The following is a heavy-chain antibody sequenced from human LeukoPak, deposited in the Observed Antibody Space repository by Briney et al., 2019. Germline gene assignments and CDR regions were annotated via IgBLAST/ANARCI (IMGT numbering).Heavy chain of an antibody. D-gene: IGHD3-3*01. CDR2: LSWNSGNI. CDR3: AKDKNYDFWNGQFDY. CDR1: GFTFDDYA. Sequence: GGSLRLSCAASGFTFDDYAIHWVRQAPGKGLEWVSGLSWNSGNIGYADSVKGRFTISRDNAKNSLYLQMNSLRAEDTALYFCAKDKNYDFWNGQFDYWGQGTPVTVSS. V-gene: IGHV3-9*01. J-gene: IGHJ4*02.